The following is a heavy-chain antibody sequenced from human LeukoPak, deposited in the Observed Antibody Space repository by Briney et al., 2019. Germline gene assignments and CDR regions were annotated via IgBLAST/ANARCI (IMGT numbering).Heavy chain of an antibody. Sequence: KPSETLSLTCAIYSESFSGYFWSWIRQPPGKGLEWIGEINYSGSTNYNPSLKSRVTISVDTSKNQFSLKLSSVTAADTAVYYCARVGMVRGLIDLYYYYYMDVWGKGTTVTISS. CDR3: ARVGMVRGLIDLYYYYYMDV. CDR1: SESFSGYF. J-gene: IGHJ6*03. D-gene: IGHD3-10*01. V-gene: IGHV4-34*01. CDR2: INYSGST.